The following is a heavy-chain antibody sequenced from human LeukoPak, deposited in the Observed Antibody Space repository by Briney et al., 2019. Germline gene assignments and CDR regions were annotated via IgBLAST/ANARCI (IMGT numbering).Heavy chain of an antibody. Sequence: NPSETLSLTCTVSGGSISSSSYYWGWIRQPPGKGLEWIGSIYHRGRTYYNPSLKSRVTISVDTSKNQFSLKLSSVAAADTAVYYCASGAPAANWGSIDFDYWGQGTLVTVSS. V-gene: IGHV4-39*07. J-gene: IGHJ4*02. D-gene: IGHD7-27*01. CDR3: ASGAPAANWGSIDFDY. CDR1: GGSISSSSYY. CDR2: IYHRGRT.